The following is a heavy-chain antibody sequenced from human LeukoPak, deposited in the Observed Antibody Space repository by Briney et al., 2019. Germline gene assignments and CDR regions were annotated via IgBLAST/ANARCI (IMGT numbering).Heavy chain of an antibody. CDR2: IYSGGTT. Sequence: PGGSLRLSCAASGFPVSSNYMSWVRQAPGKALAWVSVIYSGGTTYYADSVQGRFTISRDNSKNTLYLQMNSLRAEDTAVYYCARDSASGWYHANWGQGTLVTVSS. J-gene: IGHJ4*02. D-gene: IGHD6-19*01. V-gene: IGHV3-53*01. CDR1: GFPVSSNY. CDR3: ARDSASGWYHAN.